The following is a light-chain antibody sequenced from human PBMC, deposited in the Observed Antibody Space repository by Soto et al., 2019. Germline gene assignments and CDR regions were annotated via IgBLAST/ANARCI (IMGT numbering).Light chain of an antibody. CDR3: QQANSFPFT. Sequence: DIQMTQSPSSVSASIGDRVTITCRASQIIGSWLAWYQQKPGIAPTLLIYAASSLQSGVPSRFSGSGSGSDFTLTITSLQAEDSATYYGQQANSFPFTFGRGTKVDIK. CDR1: QIIGSW. CDR2: AAS. V-gene: IGKV1-12*02. J-gene: IGKJ3*01.